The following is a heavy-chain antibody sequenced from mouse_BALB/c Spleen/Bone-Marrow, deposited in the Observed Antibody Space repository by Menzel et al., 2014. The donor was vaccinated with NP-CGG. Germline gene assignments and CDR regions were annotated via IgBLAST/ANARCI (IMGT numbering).Heavy chain of an antibody. CDR2: IFPGSGNT. J-gene: IGHJ4*01. V-gene: IGHV1-66*01. Sequence: QVQLQQSGAGLVKPGASVKISCKASGYSFTSYYIHWVKQRPGQGLEWIGWIFPGSGNTKYNEKFKGKATLTADTSSSTAYMQLSSLTSEDSAVYFCARHGNLRNYYAMDYWGQGTSVTVSS. D-gene: IGHD2-1*01. CDR3: ARHGNLRNYYAMDY. CDR1: GYSFTSYY.